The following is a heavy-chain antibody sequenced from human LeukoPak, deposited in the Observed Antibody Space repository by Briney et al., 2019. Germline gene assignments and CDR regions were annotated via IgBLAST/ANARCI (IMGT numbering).Heavy chain of an antibody. CDR2: INPGGGST. J-gene: IGHJ4*02. CDR1: GYTFTSYY. CDR3: ARDLGSGWYLFDY. Sequence: ASVKVSCKASGYTFTSYYMHWVRQAPGQGLEWMGIINPGGGSTSYTQKFQGRVTMTRDTSISTAYMELSRLRSDDTAVYYCARDLGSGWYLFDYWGQGTLVTVSS. D-gene: IGHD6-19*01. V-gene: IGHV1-46*01.